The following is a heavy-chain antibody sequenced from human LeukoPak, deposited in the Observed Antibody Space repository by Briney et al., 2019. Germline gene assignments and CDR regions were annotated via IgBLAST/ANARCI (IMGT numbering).Heavy chain of an antibody. CDR1: GFTFSSYG. CDR2: IWYDGSNK. D-gene: IGHD6-13*01. Sequence: GGSLRLSCAASGFTFSSYGMYWVRQPPGKGLEWVAVIWYDGSNKCYADSVKGRFTISRDNSKNTLYLQMTKLRAEDTGVYYCAKDKIGDGTHFDHWGQETLVTVSS. J-gene: IGHJ4*02. V-gene: IGHV3-33*06. CDR3: AKDKIGDGTHFDH.